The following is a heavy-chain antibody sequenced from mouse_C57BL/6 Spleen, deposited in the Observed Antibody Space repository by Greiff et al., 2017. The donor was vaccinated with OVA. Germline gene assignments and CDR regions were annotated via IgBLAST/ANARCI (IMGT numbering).Heavy chain of an antibody. CDR2: IDPSDSET. CDR1: GYTFTSYW. V-gene: IGHV1-52*01. J-gene: IGHJ2*01. CDR3: ARSGSRGSGYDY. Sequence: QVQLQQPGAELVRLGSSVKLSCKASGYTFTSYWMHWVKQRPIQGLEWIGNIDPSDSETHYNQKFKDKATLTVDKSSSTAYMQLSSLTSEDSAVYYCARSGSRGSGYDYWGQGTTLTVSS. D-gene: IGHD3-2*02.